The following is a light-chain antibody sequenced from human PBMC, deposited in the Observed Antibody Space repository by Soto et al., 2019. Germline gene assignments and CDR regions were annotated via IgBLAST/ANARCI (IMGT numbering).Light chain of an antibody. CDR3: QQYDSSPRT. V-gene: IGKV3-20*01. CDR2: GAS. Sequence: EIVLTLSPGTLSLSPGERATLSCRASQSVSTRSLAWYQQKPGQAPRLLISGASSRAADIPDRFSGSGSGTDFTLTINRLEPEDFAVYYCQQYDSSPRTFGQGTKVE. J-gene: IGKJ1*01. CDR1: QSVSTRS.